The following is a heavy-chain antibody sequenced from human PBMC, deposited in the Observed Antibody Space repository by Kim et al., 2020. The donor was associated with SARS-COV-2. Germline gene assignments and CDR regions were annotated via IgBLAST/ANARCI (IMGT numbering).Heavy chain of an antibody. J-gene: IGHJ5*02. Sequence: SETLSLTCAVYGGSFSGYYWSWIRQPPGKGLEWIGEINHSGSTNYNPSLKSRVTISVDTSKNQFSLKLSSVTAADTAVYYCARGLITMVRGTIFLRGFWFDPWGQGTLVTVSS. V-gene: IGHV4-34*01. CDR2: INHSGST. D-gene: IGHD3-10*01. CDR3: ARGLITMVRGTIFLRGFWFDP. CDR1: GGSFSGYY.